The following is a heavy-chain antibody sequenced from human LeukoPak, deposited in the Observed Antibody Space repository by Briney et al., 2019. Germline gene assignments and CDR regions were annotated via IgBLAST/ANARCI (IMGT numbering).Heavy chain of an antibody. CDR3: AREGGYCSSTSCYAPWFDP. D-gene: IGHD2-2*01. Sequence: GSLRLSCAASGFTFSDYYMSWIRQAPGKGLEWVSYISSSGSTIYYADSVKGRFTISRDNAKNSLYLQMNSLRAEDTAVYYCAREGGYCSSTSCYAPWFDPWGQGTLVTVSS. V-gene: IGHV3-11*01. J-gene: IGHJ5*02. CDR2: ISSSGSTI. CDR1: GFTFSDYY.